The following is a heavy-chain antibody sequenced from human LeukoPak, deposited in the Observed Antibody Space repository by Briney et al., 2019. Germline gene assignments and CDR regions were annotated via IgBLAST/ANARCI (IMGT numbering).Heavy chain of an antibody. CDR3: ARLYSSSLGRVFDY. CDR1: GGSISSGGYY. CDR2: IYYSGST. J-gene: IGHJ4*02. D-gene: IGHD6-13*01. Sequence: SETLSLTCTVSGGSISSGGYYWSWIRQHPGKGLEWIGYIYYSGSTYYNPSLKSRITISVATSKNQFSLNLSSVTAADTAVYYCARLYSSSLGRVFDYWGQGTLVTVSS. V-gene: IGHV4-61*08.